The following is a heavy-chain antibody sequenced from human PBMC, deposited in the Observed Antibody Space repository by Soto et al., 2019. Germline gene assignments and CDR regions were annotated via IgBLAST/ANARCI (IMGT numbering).Heavy chain of an antibody. CDR1: GFTFSSYG. V-gene: IGHV3-30*18. CDR3: PKDSATSGSFLY. J-gene: IGHJ1*01. D-gene: IGHD1-26*01. CDR2: ISYDGSNK. Sequence: QVQLVESGGGVVQPGRSLRLSCAASGFTFSSYGMHWVRQAPGKGLEWVAVISYDGSNKYYADSVKGRFTISRDNSKNTLYLQMNSLRAEDTAVSYCPKDSATSGSFLYWGQGTLVTVSS.